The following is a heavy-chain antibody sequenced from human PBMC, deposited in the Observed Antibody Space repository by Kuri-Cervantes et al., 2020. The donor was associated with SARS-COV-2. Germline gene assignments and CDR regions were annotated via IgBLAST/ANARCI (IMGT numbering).Heavy chain of an antibody. CDR3: ARSPYDFWSGSWG. D-gene: IGHD3-3*01. Sequence: SQTLSLTCAVYGGSFSDYYWTWIRQPPGKGLEWIGEINHTGSANYNPSLKSRVTISVDTSKNQFSLKVASVTAADTAMYYCARSPYDFWSGSWGWGQGTLVTVSS. CDR2: INHTGSA. V-gene: IGHV4-34*01. CDR1: GGSFSDYY. J-gene: IGHJ4*02.